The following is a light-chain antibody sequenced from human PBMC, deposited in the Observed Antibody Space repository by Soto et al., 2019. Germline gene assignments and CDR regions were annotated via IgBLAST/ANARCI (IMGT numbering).Light chain of an antibody. CDR3: QQYDSSPYT. Sequence: EIVLTQSPGTLSLSPGERATLSCRASQSVSSSYLAWYQQKPGQAPRLLISGASIRATGIPDRFSGSGSGTDFTLTISRLEPEDFAVYSCQQYDSSPYTFGQGTKLEIK. CDR2: GAS. CDR1: QSVSSSY. J-gene: IGKJ2*01. V-gene: IGKV3-20*01.